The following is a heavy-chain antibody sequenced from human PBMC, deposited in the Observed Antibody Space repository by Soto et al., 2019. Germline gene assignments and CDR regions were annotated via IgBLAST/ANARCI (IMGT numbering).Heavy chain of an antibody. CDR3: AKDKLVGGAEFMLYYYYGMDV. J-gene: IGHJ6*02. CDR2: ISGSGGST. CDR1: GFTFSSYA. D-gene: IGHD3-16*01. V-gene: IGHV3-23*01. Sequence: PGGSLRLSCAASGFTFSSYAMSWVRQAPGKGLEWVSAISGSGGSTYYADSVEGRFTISRDNSKNTLYLQMNSLRAEDTAVYYCAKDKLVGGAEFMLYYYYGMDVWGQGTTVTVSS.